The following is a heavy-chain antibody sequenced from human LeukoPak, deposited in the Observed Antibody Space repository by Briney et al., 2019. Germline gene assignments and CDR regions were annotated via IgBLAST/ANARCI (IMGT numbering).Heavy chain of an antibody. CDR1: GFTFSSYG. J-gene: IGHJ6*04. Sequence: GRSLRLSCAASGFTFSSYGMHWVRQTPGKGLEWVSVISYDGSNKYYADSVKGRFTISRGNSKNTLYLQMNSLRAEDTAVYYCAEDYCSGGSCYFGGYYGMDVWGKGTTVTVSS. V-gene: IGHV3-30*18. D-gene: IGHD2-15*01. CDR2: ISYDGSNK. CDR3: AEDYCSGGSCYFGGYYGMDV.